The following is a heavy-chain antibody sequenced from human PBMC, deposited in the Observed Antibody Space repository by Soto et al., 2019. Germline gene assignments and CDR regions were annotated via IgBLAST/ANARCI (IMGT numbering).Heavy chain of an antibody. D-gene: IGHD2-2*01. CDR1: GYSFTSYW. CDR2: IDPSDSYT. CDR3: ARQLGYCSSTSCPYYYGMDV. J-gene: IGHJ6*02. V-gene: IGHV5-10-1*01. Sequence: PGESLKISCKGSGYSFTSYWISWVRQMPGKGLEWMGRIDPSDSYTNYSPSFQGHVTISADKSISTAYLQWSSLKASDTAMYYCARQLGYCSSTSCPYYYGMDVWGQGTTVTSP.